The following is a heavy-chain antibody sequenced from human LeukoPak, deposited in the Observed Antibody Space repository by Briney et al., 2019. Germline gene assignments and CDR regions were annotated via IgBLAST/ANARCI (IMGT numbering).Heavy chain of an antibody. CDR1: GFSFDAYA. Sequence: GRSLRLSCAASGFSFDAYAIHWVRQAPGKGLEWVSGISWNSGRIGCADSVEGRFTISRDNAKNSLYLQMNSLSPEDTAFYCCAKGGAAADNYWYFDLWGRGTLVTVSS. CDR2: ISWNSGRI. V-gene: IGHV3-9*01. D-gene: IGHD6-13*01. J-gene: IGHJ2*01. CDR3: AKGGAAADNYWYFDL.